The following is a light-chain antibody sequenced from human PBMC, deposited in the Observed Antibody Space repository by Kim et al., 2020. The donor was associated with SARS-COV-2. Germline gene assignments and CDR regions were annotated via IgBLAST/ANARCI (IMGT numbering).Light chain of an antibody. V-gene: IGLV2-14*04. CDR2: DVS. CDR1: SRDVGRYNY. CDR3: SAYTSSSTWV. Sequence: GQSITLSCTGTSRDVGRYNYVSWYQQHPGKAPKLMIYDVSKRPSGVSDRFSGSKSGNTASLTISGLQAEDETDYYCSAYTSSSTWVFGGGTQLTVL. J-gene: IGLJ3*02.